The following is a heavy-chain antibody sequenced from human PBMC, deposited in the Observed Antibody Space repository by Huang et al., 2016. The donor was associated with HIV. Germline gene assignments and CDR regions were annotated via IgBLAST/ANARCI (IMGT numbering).Heavy chain of an antibody. CDR1: GGSFSDYY. J-gene: IGHJ4*02. CDR2: INHRGST. Sequence: QVQLQQWGAGLLKPSETLSLTCAVYGGSFSDYYWTWIRQTPGKGLDVIGEINHRGSTNFNPSLKNRVTISVDTSKNQFSLKLNSVTAADTAVYYCARLKYSSGGFDFWGQGTLVTVSS. V-gene: IGHV4-34*01. D-gene: IGHD5-18*01. CDR3: ARLKYSSGGFDF.